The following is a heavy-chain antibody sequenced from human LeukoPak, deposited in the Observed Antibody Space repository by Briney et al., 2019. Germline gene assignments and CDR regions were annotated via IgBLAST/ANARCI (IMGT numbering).Heavy chain of an antibody. V-gene: IGHV5-51*01. Sequence: GESLKISCKGSGYSFTSYWIGLVRQMPGKGMEWMGIIYPGDSYTRYSPSFQGQVTIAADKSISTAYLQWSSLKASDTAMYYCARHEGATIAPFDYWGKGTRVTVSS. CDR3: ARHEGATIAPFDY. CDR1: GYSFTSYW. D-gene: IGHD5-24*01. CDR2: IYPGDSYT. J-gene: IGHJ4*02.